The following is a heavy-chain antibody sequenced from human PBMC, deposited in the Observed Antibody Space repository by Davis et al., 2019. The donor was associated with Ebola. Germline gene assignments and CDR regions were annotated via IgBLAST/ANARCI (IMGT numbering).Heavy chain of an antibody. CDR1: GYRFVSYW. J-gene: IGHJ4*02. D-gene: IGHD5-24*01. Sequence: GESLKISCKGSGYRFVSYWIGWVRQTPGKGLEWMGIIYPGDSDTRYSPSFQGQVTISADKSISTAYLQWSSLKASDTAMYYCARGTDGYNPGGYFDSWGQGTLVTVSS. CDR3: ARGTDGYNPGGYFDS. CDR2: IYPGDSDT. V-gene: IGHV5-51*01.